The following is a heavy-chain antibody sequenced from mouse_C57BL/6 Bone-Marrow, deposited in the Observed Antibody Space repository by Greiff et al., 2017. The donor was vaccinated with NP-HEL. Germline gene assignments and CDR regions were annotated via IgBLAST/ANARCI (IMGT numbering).Heavy chain of an antibody. CDR3: ARRSKSAMDY. CDR2: ISNGGGST. CDR1: GFTFSDYY. J-gene: IGHJ4*01. Sequence: EVKLVESGGGLVQPGGSLKLSCAASGFTFSDYYMYWVRQTPEKRLEWVAYISNGGGSTYYPDTVKGRFTISRDNAKNTLYLQMSRLKSEDTAMYYCARRSKSAMDYWGQGTSVTVSS. D-gene: IGHD2-5*01. V-gene: IGHV5-12*01.